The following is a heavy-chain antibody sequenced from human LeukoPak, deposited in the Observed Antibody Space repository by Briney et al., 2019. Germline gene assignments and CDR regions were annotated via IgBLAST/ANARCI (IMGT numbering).Heavy chain of an antibody. V-gene: IGHV4-4*09. D-gene: IGHD5-18*01. J-gene: IGHJ2*01. Sequence: SETLSLTCIVSGDSIENYYWSWIRQPPGKGLEWIGYIYSSGRTNYNPSLKSRVTISVDTSKKQFSLKLSSVTAADTAVYYCAGILGYDPYWYFDPWGRGTLVTVSS. CDR1: GDSIENYY. CDR2: IYSSGRT. CDR3: AGILGYDPYWYFDP.